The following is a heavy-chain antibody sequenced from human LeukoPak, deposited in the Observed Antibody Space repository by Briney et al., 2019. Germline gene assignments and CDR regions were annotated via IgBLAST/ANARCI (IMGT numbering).Heavy chain of an antibody. J-gene: IGHJ6*03. CDR2: IYSGGST. CDR1: RFTVSSNY. Sequence: PGGSLRLSCAASRFTVSSNYMSWVRQAPGKGLEWGSVIYSGGSTYYADSVKGRFTISRDNAKNSLYLQLNSLRAEDTAVYYCARDPYSGSYSDYYYYYMDVWGKGTTVTVSS. V-gene: IGHV3-53*01. CDR3: ARDPYSGSYSDYYYYYMDV. D-gene: IGHD1-26*01.